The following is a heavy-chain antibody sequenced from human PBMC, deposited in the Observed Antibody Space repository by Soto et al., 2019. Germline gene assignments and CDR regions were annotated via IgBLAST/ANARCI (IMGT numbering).Heavy chain of an antibody. CDR3: AKLLGYYDSSGYPDY. J-gene: IGHJ4*02. D-gene: IGHD3-22*01. V-gene: IGHV3-23*01. CDR1: GCTFSSYA. Sequence: GGSLRRSCAASGCTFSSYAMSWVRQAPGKGLEWVSAISGSGGSTYYADSVKGRFTISRDNSKNTLYLQMNSLRAEDTAVYYCAKLLGYYDSSGYPDYWGQGTLVTVSS. CDR2: ISGSGGST.